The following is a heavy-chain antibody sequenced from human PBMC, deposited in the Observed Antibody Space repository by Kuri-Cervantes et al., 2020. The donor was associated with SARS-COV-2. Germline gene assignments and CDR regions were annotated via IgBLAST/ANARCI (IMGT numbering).Heavy chain of an antibody. Sequence: GGSLRLSCAASGFTFSDYYMSWIRQAPGKGLEWVSYISSSGSTIYYADSVKGRFTISRDNAKNSLYLQMNSLRAEDTAVYYCSTLQVATVFKDVWGKGTTVTVSS. CDR1: GFTFSDYY. V-gene: IGHV3-11*01. J-gene: IGHJ6*04. CDR3: STLQVATVFKDV. D-gene: IGHD5-12*01. CDR2: ISSSGSTI.